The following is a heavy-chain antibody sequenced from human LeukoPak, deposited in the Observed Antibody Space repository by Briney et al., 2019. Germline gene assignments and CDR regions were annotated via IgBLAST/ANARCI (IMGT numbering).Heavy chain of an antibody. V-gene: IGHV4-34*01. J-gene: IGHJ3*01. Sequence: SETLSLTCTVSGGSISSYYWSWIRQPPGKGLEWIGEINHSGSTNYNPSLKSRVTISVDTSKNQFSLKLSSVTAADTAVYYCARPGALVVWGQGTMVTVSS. CDR3: ARPGALVV. CDR2: INHSGST. CDR1: GGSISSYY.